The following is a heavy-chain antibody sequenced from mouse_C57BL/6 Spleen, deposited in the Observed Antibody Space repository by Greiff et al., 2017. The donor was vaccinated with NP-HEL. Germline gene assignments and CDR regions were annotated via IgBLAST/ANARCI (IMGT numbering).Heavy chain of an antibody. V-gene: IGHV1-7*01. J-gene: IGHJ1*03. CDR1: GYTFTSYW. Sequence: VKLMESGAELAKPGASVKLSCKASGYTFTSYWMHWVKQRPGQGLEWIGYINPSSGYTKYNQKFKDKATLTADKYSSTAYMQLSSLTYEDSAVYYCARGYFDVWGTGTTVTVSS. CDR3: ARGYFDV. CDR2: INPSSGYT.